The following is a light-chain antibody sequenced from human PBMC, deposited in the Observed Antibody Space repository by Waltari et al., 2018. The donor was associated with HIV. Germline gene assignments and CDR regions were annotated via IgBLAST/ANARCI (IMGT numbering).Light chain of an antibody. CDR3: CSYGGSLTPYV. J-gene: IGLJ1*01. Sequence: QSALTQPRSVSGSPGQSVSISCTGSHSNIGTFDYVSWYQQHPGKAPKLMIYDVNKRPAAVPERFAGSKSGSTASLTISGLQAEDEADYYCCSYGGSLTPYVFGTGTEVTVL. V-gene: IGLV2-11*01. CDR1: HSNIGTFDY. CDR2: DVN.